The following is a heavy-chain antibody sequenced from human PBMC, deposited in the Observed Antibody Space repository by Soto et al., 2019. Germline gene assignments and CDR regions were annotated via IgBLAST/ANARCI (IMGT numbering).Heavy chain of an antibody. D-gene: IGHD2-15*01. V-gene: IGHV4-34*01. CDR2: INHSGST. Sequence: QVQLQQWGAGLLKPSETLSLTCDVYGWSFSGYYWSWIRQPPGKGLEWIGAINHSGSTNYNPSLKSRVTKSLDTPKNSRFLKLSSVTAAEPDLYYCTIAGGYCSGCSCYSVWFYPWCQSNL. CDR1: GWSFSGYY. CDR3: TIAGGYCSGCSCYSVWFYP. J-gene: IGHJ5*02.